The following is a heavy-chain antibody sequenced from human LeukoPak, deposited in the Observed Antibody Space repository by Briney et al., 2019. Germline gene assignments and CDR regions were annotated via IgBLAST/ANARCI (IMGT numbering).Heavy chain of an antibody. CDR1: GGSFSGYY. CDR3: ARGRVVPAAIGPLNYYYYMDV. J-gene: IGHJ6*03. D-gene: IGHD2-2*02. Sequence: KPSETLSFTCAVYGGSFSGYYWGWIRQPPGKGLEWIGEINHSGSTNYNPSLKSRVTTSVDTSKNQFSLKLSSVTAADTAVYYCARGRVVPAAIGPLNYYYYMDVWGKGTTVTVSS. V-gene: IGHV4-34*01. CDR2: INHSGST.